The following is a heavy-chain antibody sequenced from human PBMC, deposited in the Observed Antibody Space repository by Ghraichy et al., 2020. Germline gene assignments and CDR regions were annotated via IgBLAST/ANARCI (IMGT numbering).Heavy chain of an antibody. D-gene: IGHD2-21*02. V-gene: IGHV4-30-4*01. J-gene: IGHJ6*02. CDR2: IYFTGST. Sequence: LNISCTVSGGSISSGDYYWSWIRQPPGKGLEWIGYIYFTGSTYYNSSLKSRVTISVDTSKNQFSLRLSSVTAADTAVYYCARVETAIYYYAMDVWGQGTTVTVSS. CDR1: GGSISSGDYY. CDR3: ARVETAIYYYAMDV.